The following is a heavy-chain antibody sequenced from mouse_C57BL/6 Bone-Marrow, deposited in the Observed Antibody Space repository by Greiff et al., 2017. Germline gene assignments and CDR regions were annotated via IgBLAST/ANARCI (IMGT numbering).Heavy chain of an antibody. CDR2: IDPSDSYT. D-gene: IGHD1-1*01. Sequence: QVQLKQPGAELVKPGASVKLSCKASGYTFTSYWMQWVKQRPGQGLEWIGEIDPSDSYTNYNQKFKGKATLTVDTSSSTAYMQLSSLTSEDSAVYYCARLWYYYGGAYWGQGTLVTVSA. CDR1: GYTFTSYW. V-gene: IGHV1-50*01. J-gene: IGHJ3*01. CDR3: ARLWYYYGGAY.